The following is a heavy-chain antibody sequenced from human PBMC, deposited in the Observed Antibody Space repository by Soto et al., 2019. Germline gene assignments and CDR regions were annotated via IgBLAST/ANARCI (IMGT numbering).Heavy chain of an antibody. CDR3: ASDSGYCSGGRCQIAGPIDY. CDR1: GGTFSSYT. Sequence: QVQLVQSGAEVKKPGSSVKVSCKASGGTFSSYTISWVRQAPGQGLEWMGRIIPILGIANYAQKFQGRVTITADKSTSTAYMELSSLRSEDTAVYYCASDSGYCSGGRCQIAGPIDYWGQGTLVTVSS. D-gene: IGHD2-15*01. J-gene: IGHJ4*02. CDR2: IIPILGIA. V-gene: IGHV1-69*02.